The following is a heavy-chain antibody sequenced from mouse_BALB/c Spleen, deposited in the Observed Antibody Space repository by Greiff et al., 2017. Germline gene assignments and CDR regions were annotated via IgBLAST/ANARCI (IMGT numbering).Heavy chain of an antibody. J-gene: IGHJ3*01. CDR3: ARYDGSRPFAY. Sequence: EVKLMESGPGLVKPSQSLSLTCTVTCYSITSDYAWNWIRQFPGNKLEWMGYISYSGSTSYNPSLKSRISITRDTSKNQFFLQLNSVTTEDTATYYCARYDGSRPFAYWGQGTLVTVSA. V-gene: IGHV3-2*02. D-gene: IGHD1-1*01. CDR1: CYSITSDYA. CDR2: ISYSGST.